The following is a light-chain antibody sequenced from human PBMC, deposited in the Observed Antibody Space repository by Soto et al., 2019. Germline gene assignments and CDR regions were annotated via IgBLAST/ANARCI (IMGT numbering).Light chain of an antibody. CDR1: QSVSSY. V-gene: IGKV3-11*01. CDR3: KLRSNLIT. Sequence: EIVLTQSPATLSLSPGERATLSCRASQSVSSYLAWYQQKPGQAPRLLIYDASYTASGIPARFSGSGSGTDFTLTISSLESEDFAVYYCKLRSNLITFGPGTRLEIK. CDR2: DAS. J-gene: IGKJ5*01.